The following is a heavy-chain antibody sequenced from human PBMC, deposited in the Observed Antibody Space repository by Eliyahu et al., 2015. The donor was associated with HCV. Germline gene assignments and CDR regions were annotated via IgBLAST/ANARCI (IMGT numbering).Heavy chain of an antibody. CDR2: INYPGDT. Sequence: QLQLQESGPGLVKPSETLSLXCTVSRGXTSXTTYYWGWLRXPPGKGLEWIGSINYPGDTYYNPSLKNRGIISLDSSKNEFSLKVTSVTAADTAVYYCARSTGNPSYGYLFHFDSWGQGTLFTVSS. J-gene: IGHJ4*02. V-gene: IGHV4-39*07. CDR3: ARSTGNPSYGYLFHFDS. CDR1: RGXTSXTTYY. D-gene: IGHD5-18*01.